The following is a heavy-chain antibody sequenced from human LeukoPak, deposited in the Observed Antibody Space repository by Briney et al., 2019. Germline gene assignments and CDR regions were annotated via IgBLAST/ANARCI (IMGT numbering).Heavy chain of an antibody. Sequence: KPSETLSLTCTVSGGSISSYYWSWIRQPAGKGLEWIGRIYTSGSTNYNPSLKSRVTMSVDTSKNQFSLKLSPVTAADTAVYYCARDLYDSSGYYLLFDYWGQGTLVTVSS. D-gene: IGHD3-22*01. J-gene: IGHJ4*02. V-gene: IGHV4-4*07. CDR2: IYTSGST. CDR3: ARDLYDSSGYYLLFDY. CDR1: GGSISSYY.